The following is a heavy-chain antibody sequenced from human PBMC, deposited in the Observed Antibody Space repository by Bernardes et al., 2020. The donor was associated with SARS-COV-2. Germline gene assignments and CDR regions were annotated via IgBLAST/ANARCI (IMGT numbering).Heavy chain of an antibody. V-gene: IGHV3-48*03. Sequence: GSLRLSCAASGFTFSSYEMNWVRQAPGKGLEWVSYISSSGSTIYYADSVKGRFTISRDNAKNSLYLQMNSLRAEDTAVYYCARDVESLLAGWRVFDYWGQGTLVTVSS. CDR2: ISSSGSTI. CDR1: GFTFSSYE. CDR3: ARDVESLLAGWRVFDY. D-gene: IGHD2-8*02. J-gene: IGHJ4*02.